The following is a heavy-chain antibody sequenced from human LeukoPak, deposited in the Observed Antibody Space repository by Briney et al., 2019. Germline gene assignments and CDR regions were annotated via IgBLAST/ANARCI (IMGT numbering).Heavy chain of an antibody. Sequence: ASVKVSCKASGYTFTGYYMHWVRQAPGQGLEWMGWISAYNGNTNYAQKLQGRVTMTTDTSTSTAYMELRSLRSDDTAVYYCARVRRGHSSSYYYYYYMDVWGKGTTVTVSS. CDR3: ARVRRGHSSSYYYYYYMDV. CDR2: ISAYNGNT. J-gene: IGHJ6*03. V-gene: IGHV1-18*04. D-gene: IGHD6-6*01. CDR1: GYTFTGYY.